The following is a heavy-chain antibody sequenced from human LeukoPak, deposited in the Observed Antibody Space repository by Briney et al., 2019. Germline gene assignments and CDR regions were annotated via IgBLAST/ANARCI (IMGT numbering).Heavy chain of an antibody. V-gene: IGHV3-48*04. CDR3: ARDHLGATAMVTGDFDY. J-gene: IGHJ4*02. Sequence: GGSLRLSCAASGFTFGPYTMNWVRQAPGKGLEWVSYISSSSDTIYYADSVKGRFTISRDNGKNSLYLQMNSLRAEDTAVYYCARDHLGATAMVTGDFDYWGQGTLVTVSS. CDR1: GFTFGPYT. D-gene: IGHD5-18*01. CDR2: ISSSSDTI.